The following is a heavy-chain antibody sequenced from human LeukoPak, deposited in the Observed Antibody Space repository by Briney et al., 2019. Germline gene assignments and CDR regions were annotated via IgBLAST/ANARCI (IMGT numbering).Heavy chain of an antibody. V-gene: IGHV4-39*07. Sequence: SETLSLTCAVSGGSISSSSYYWGWIRQPPGKGLEWIGSIYYSGSTYYNPSLKSRVTISVDTSKNQFSLKLSSVTAADTAVYYCARDRGAAAGTYYYYYMDVWGKGTTVTVSS. CDR3: ARDRGAAAGTYYYYYMDV. J-gene: IGHJ6*03. D-gene: IGHD6-13*01. CDR1: GGSISSSSYY. CDR2: IYYSGST.